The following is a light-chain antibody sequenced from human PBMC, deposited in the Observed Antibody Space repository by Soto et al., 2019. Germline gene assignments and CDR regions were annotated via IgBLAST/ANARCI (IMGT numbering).Light chain of an antibody. J-gene: IGKJ4*01. V-gene: IGKV1-9*01. CDR1: QGISSY. CDR3: QQLNSYPLLT. Sequence: DIQLTQSPSFLSASVGDRVTITCRASQGISSYLAWYQQKPGKAPTLLIYAASTLRSGVPSRFSGSGSGPXXXXXXXXXXPEDFAAYYCQQLNSYPLLTFGGGTKVEMK. CDR2: AAS.